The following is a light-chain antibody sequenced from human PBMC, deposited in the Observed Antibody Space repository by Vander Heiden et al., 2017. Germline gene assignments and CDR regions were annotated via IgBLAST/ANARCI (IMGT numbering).Light chain of an antibody. Sequence: DIQMPQSPSSLSASVGDRVTITCRASQDISNYLAWYQQKPGKVPKLLIYAASTLQSGVPSRFSGSGSGTDFTLTISSLQPEDVATYYCQKYNSAPLTFGGGTKVEIK. CDR2: AAS. J-gene: IGKJ4*01. CDR3: QKYNSAPLT. V-gene: IGKV1-27*01. CDR1: QDISNY.